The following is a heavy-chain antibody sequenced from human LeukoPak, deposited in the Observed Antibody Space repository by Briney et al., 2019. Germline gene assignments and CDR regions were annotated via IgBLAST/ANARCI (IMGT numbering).Heavy chain of an antibody. CDR1: GFTFSSYA. V-gene: IGHV3-23*01. J-gene: IGHJ3*02. CDR3: AKDLLLSGVRGVRGAFDI. CDR2: ISGSGGST. D-gene: IGHD3-10*01. Sequence: PGGSLRLSCAASGFTFSSYAMSWVRQAPGKGLEWVSAISGSGGSTYYADSVKGRFTISRDNSKNTLYLQMNSLRAEDTAVYYCAKDLLLSGVRGVRGAFDIWGQGTMVTVSS.